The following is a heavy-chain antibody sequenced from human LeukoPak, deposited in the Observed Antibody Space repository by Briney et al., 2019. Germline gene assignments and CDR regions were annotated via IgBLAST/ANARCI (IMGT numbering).Heavy chain of an antibody. D-gene: IGHD1-14*01. Sequence: GGSLRLSCVASGFTFSSYAMNWVRQAPGKGLEWVSSINGSGDRTYYADSVKGRFTISRDNSKNTLYLQMNSLRAEDTAVYYCAKPARTDYADYWGQGTLITVSS. CDR3: AKPARTDYADY. J-gene: IGHJ4*02. V-gene: IGHV3-23*01. CDR2: INGSGDRT. CDR1: GFTFSSYA.